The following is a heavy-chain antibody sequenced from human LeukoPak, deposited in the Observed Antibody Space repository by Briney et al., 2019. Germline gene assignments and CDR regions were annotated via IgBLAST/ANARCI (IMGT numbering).Heavy chain of an antibody. CDR3: ARDHNYAFDN. D-gene: IGHD1-1*01. Sequence: GGSLRLSCAASGFTFSSYSMNWVRQAPGKGLEWISYIGISSGNTKYADSVKGRFTISGDNARNSLYLQMNSLRVEDSAVYYCARDHNYAFDNWGQGTLVTVSS. J-gene: IGHJ4*02. CDR1: GFTFSSYS. V-gene: IGHV3-48*04. CDR2: IGISSGNT.